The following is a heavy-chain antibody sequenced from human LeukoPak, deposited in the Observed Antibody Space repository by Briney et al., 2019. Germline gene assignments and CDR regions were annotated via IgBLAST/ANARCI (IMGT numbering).Heavy chain of an antibody. CDR1: GYTITDYY. V-gene: IGHV1-2*02. Sequence: ASVKVSCKASGYTITDYYIHWVRQAPGQRLECMGWINPNSGDTNYAQNFQGRVTMIRDTSISTVYMELNRLRSDDAAVYYCARASHSSGYYTLDYWGQGTLVTVSS. CDR2: INPNSGDT. CDR3: ARASHSSGYYTLDY. D-gene: IGHD3-22*01. J-gene: IGHJ4*02.